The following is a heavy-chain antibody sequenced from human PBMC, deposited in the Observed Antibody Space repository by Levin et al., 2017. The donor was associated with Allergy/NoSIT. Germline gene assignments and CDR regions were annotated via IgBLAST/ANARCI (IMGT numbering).Heavy chain of an antibody. CDR1: GFSLTTTGVG. D-gene: IGHD6-13*01. Sequence: GSGPTLVKPTQTLTLTCTFSGFSLTTTGVGVGWIRQPPGKALEWLALIYWDDDKRYSPSLKSRLTITKDTSKNQVVLSMTNVDPVDTATYYCAHKIGSNWLKNFYYYMDVWGKGTTVTVSS. CDR2: IYWDDDK. CDR3: AHKIGSNWLKNFYYYMDV. J-gene: IGHJ6*03. V-gene: IGHV2-5*02.